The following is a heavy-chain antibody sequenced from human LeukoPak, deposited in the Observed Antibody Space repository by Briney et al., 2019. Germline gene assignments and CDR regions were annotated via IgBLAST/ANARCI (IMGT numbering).Heavy chain of an antibody. CDR2: INSGGDAT. CDR3: AKSDCGTIGCKLLDY. V-gene: IGHV3-23*01. D-gene: IGHD2-21*01. Sequence: GGSLRLSCAASGFTFNSYAMTWVRQAPGKGLEWVSAINSGGDATAYADSVRGRFTISRDNSKNTLSLQLNGLRADDTAIYYCAKSDCGTIGCKLLDYWGQGTLVTVSS. J-gene: IGHJ4*02. CDR1: GFTFNSYA.